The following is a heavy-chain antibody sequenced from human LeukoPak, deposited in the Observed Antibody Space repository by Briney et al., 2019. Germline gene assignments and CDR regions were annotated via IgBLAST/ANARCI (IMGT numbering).Heavy chain of an antibody. Sequence: GGSLRLSCAASGFTFSSYCMSWVRQAPGKGLEWVANIKQDGSEKYYVDSVKGRFTISRDNAKNSLYLQMNSLRAEDTAVYYCAKGARREYSSGPSPFDCWGQGTLVTVSS. CDR2: IKQDGSEK. CDR1: GFTFSSYC. V-gene: IGHV3-7*01. D-gene: IGHD6-19*01. CDR3: AKGARREYSSGPSPFDC. J-gene: IGHJ4*02.